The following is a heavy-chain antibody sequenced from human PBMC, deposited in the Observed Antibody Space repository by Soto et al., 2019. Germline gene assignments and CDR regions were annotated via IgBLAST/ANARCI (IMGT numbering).Heavy chain of an antibody. D-gene: IGHD5-18*01. CDR3: ARGGRGYSSAPRYYFDY. CDR2: IIPIFATV. J-gene: IGHJ4*02. V-gene: IGHV1-69*01. Sequence: QVQLVQSGSEVKKPGSSMKVSCKASGGSFSSNPISWVRQAPGQGLEWMVGIIPIFATVHYAQKFQGRVTITADESTSTAYMELTSLRSEDTAVYFCARGGRGYSSAPRYYFDYWGQGTLVTVS. CDR1: GGSFSSNP.